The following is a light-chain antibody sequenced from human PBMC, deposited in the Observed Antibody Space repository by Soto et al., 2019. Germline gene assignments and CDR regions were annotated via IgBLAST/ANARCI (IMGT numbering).Light chain of an antibody. J-gene: IGKJ2*01. CDR2: KAS. CDR1: QSISSW. CDR3: QQYNSYPHT. Sequence: DIQLTQSPSTLSPSVGDRVTITCRASQSISSWLAWYQQKPGKAPKLLIYKASSLQSGVPSRFSGSGSGTEFTLTISSLQPDDFATYSCQQYNSYPHTFGQGTKLEIK. V-gene: IGKV1-5*03.